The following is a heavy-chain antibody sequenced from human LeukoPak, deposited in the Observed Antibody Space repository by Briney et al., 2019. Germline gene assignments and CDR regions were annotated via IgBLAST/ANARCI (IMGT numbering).Heavy chain of an antibody. Sequence: ASVKVSCKASGYTFTSYDINWVRQATGQGLEWMGWMNPNSGNTGYAQKFQGRVTMTRNTSISTAYMELSSLRSEDTAVYYCAREGDQLLSRGVDYYYYGMDVWGQGTTVTVSS. CDR3: AREGDQLLSRGVDYYYYGMDV. V-gene: IGHV1-8*01. CDR1: GYTFTSYD. D-gene: IGHD2-2*01. CDR2: MNPNSGNT. J-gene: IGHJ6*02.